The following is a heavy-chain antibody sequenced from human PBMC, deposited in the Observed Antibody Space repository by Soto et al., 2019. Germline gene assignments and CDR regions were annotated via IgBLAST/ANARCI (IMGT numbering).Heavy chain of an antibody. V-gene: IGHV4-34*01. D-gene: IGHD3-9*01. J-gene: IGHJ3*02. CDR2: INHSGNN. CDR1: GGSFSTYY. Sequence: QLQQWGAGLLKPSETLSLTCVVSGGSFSTYYYNWIRQSPGKGLEWIGEINHSGNNNYSPSLKSRVTMSLDTSKNRFSLKLTSVTAADTAVYYCARGGSNDWQVALDIWGQGTMVTVSS. CDR3: ARGGSNDWQVALDI.